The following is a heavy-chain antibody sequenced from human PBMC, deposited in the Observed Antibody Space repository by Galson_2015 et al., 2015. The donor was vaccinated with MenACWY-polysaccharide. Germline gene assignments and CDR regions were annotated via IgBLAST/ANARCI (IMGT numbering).Heavy chain of an antibody. J-gene: IGHJ6*02. Sequence: QSGAEVKKPGESLKISCEGSGYSFTSYWIAWVRQMPGKGLEWMGIIYPGDSDTRHSPSFQGQVTISADKSISTAYLQWSSLKASDTAMYYCARNNYAGLRGYYYGMDVWGQGTTVTVSS. CDR3: ARNNYAGLRGYYYGMDV. V-gene: IGHV5-51*01. CDR1: GYSFTSYW. CDR2: IYPGDSDT. D-gene: IGHD5-12*01.